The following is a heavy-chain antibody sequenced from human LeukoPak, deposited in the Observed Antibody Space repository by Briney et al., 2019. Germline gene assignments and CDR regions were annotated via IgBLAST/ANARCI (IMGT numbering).Heavy chain of an antibody. Sequence: GASVKVSCKASGYTFTGYYMHWVRQAPGQGLEWMGWINPNSGGTNYAQKFQGRVTMTRDTSISTAYMELRRLRSDDTAVYYCAVVVPAAIHPEGSFDYWGQGTLVTVSS. V-gene: IGHV1-2*02. CDR2: INPNSGGT. D-gene: IGHD2-2*02. CDR3: AVVVPAAIHPEGSFDY. J-gene: IGHJ4*02. CDR1: GYTFTGYY.